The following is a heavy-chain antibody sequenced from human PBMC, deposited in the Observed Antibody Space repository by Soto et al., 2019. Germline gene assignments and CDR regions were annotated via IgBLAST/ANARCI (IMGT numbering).Heavy chain of an antibody. V-gene: IGHV3-30-3*01. CDR2: ISYDGGNK. D-gene: IGHD3-10*01. CDR1: GFTFSSYA. CDR3: ARPDYGSGSYPDY. Sequence: QVQLVESGGGVVQPGRSLRLSCAASGFTFSSYAMHWVRQAPGKGLEWVAVISYDGGNKYYADSVKGRFTISRDNSNNTLYLQINSLRAEDTAVYYCARPDYGSGSYPDYWGQGTPVTVSS. J-gene: IGHJ4*02.